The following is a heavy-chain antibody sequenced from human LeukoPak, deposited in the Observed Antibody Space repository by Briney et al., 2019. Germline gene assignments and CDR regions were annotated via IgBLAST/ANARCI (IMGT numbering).Heavy chain of an antibody. J-gene: IGHJ4*02. CDR1: GYTFTSYG. CDR3: ARRGSGYSGYDERLLDY. V-gene: IGHV1-18*01. D-gene: IGHD5-12*01. CDR2: ISAYNGNT. Sequence: ASVKVSCKASGYTFTSYGISWVRQAPGQGLEWMGWISAYNGNTNYAQKLQGRVTMTTDTSTSTAYMELRSLRSDDTAVYYCARRGSGYSGYDERLLDYWGQGTLVTVSS.